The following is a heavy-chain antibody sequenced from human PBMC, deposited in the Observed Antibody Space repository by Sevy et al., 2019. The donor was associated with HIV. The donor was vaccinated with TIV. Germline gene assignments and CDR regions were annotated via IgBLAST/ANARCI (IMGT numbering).Heavy chain of an antibody. CDR3: ARRLSSWPSIFYFDY. CDR1: GYSFTSYW. CDR2: IYPCDSDT. Sequence: GESLKISCKGSGYSFTSYWIGWVRQMPGKGLEWMGIIYPCDSDTRYSPSFQGQVTISADKSISTAYLQWSSLKASDTAMYYCARRLSSWPSIFYFDYWGQGTLVTVSS. V-gene: IGHV5-51*01. J-gene: IGHJ4*02. D-gene: IGHD6-13*01.